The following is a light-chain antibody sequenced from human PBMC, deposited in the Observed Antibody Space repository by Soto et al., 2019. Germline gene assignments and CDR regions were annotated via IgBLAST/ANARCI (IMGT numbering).Light chain of an antibody. Sequence: EIVLTQSPATLSLSPGERATLSCRASQSVSSYLAWYQQKPGQAPRLLIYDASNRATGIPARFSGSGSGTDFTLTISSLEPEDFAVYYCQQYKNWPPRTFGQGTKVEIK. V-gene: IGKV3-11*01. CDR1: QSVSSY. CDR2: DAS. J-gene: IGKJ1*01. CDR3: QQYKNWPPRT.